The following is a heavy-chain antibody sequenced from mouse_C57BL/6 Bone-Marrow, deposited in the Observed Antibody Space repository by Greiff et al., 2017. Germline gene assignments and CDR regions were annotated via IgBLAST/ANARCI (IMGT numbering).Heavy chain of an antibody. V-gene: IGHV1-19*01. Sequence: VQLQQSGPVLVKPGASVKMSCKASGYTFTDYYMNWVKQSHGKSLEWIGVINPYNGGTSYNQKFKGKATLTVDKYSSTAYMELNSLTSEDSAIYDCARAYSFAYWGQGTLVTVSA. CDR3: ARAYSFAY. D-gene: IGHD2-10*01. CDR1: GYTFTDYY. J-gene: IGHJ3*01. CDR2: INPYNGGT.